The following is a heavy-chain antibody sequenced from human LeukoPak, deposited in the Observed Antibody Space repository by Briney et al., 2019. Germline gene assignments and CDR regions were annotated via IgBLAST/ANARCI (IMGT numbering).Heavy chain of an antibody. J-gene: IGHJ6*03. CDR3: ARHGLSPIAAAGYYYYMDV. CDR1: GGSISSSSYY. D-gene: IGHD6-13*01. Sequence: SETLSLTCTVSGGSISSSSYYWGWIRQPPGKGLEWIGSIYYSGSTYYNPSLKSRVTISVDTSKNQFSLKLSSVTAADTAVYYCARHGLSPIAAAGYYYYMDVWGKGTTVTISS. V-gene: IGHV4-39*01. CDR2: IYYSGST.